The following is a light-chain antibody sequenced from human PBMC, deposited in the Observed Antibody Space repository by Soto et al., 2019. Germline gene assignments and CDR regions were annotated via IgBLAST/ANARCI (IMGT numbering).Light chain of an antibody. CDR2: NNN. Sequence: QSVLPPPPSASGAPGQRVTLPCSGSRSNIGSQVVQWFQHIPGTAPKLLMQNNNERPPGVPDRFSGSKSGTSASLAISGLQSEDEGDYYCATWDDSLDGPVFGGGTKLTVL. V-gene: IGLV1-44*01. CDR1: RSNIGSQV. CDR3: ATWDDSLDGPV. J-gene: IGLJ2*01.